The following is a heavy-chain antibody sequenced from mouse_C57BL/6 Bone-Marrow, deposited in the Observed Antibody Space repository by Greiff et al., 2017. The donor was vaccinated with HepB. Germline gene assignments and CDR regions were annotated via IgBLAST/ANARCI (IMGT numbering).Heavy chain of an antibody. V-gene: IGHV5S21*01. CDR1: GFTFSSYA. CDR3: AYYGSSYEFAY. D-gene: IGHD1-1*01. CDR2: ISSGGDYI. J-gene: IGHJ3*01. Sequence: EVQGVESGEGLVKPGGSLKLSCAASGFTFSSYAMSWVRQTPEKRLEWVAYISSGGDYIYYADTVKGRFTISRDNARNTLYLQMSSLKSEDTAMYYCAYYGSSYEFAYWGQGTLVTVSA.